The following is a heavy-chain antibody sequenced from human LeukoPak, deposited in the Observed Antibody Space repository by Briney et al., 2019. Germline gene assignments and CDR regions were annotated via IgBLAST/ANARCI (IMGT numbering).Heavy chain of an antibody. CDR1: GFTFSSYS. J-gene: IGHJ3*02. CDR3: AGDYGGRDAFDI. D-gene: IGHD4-23*01. Sequence: PGGSLRLSCAASGFTFSSYSMNWVPQAPGKGLEWVSSISSSSSYIYYADSVKGRFTISRDNAKNSLYLQMNSLRAEDTAVYYCAGDYGGRDAFDIWGQGTMVTVSS. V-gene: IGHV3-21*01. CDR2: ISSSSSYI.